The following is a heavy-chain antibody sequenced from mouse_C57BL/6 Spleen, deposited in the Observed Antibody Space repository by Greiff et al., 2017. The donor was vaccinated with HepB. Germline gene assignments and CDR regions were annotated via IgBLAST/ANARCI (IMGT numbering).Heavy chain of an antibody. CDR3: ARGELGLFAY. Sequence: QVHVKQPGAELVMPGASVKLSCKASGYTFTSYWMHWVKQRPGQGLEWIGEIDPSDSYTNYNQKFKGKSTLTVDKSSSTAYMQLSSLTSEDSAVYYCARGELGLFAYWGQVTLVTVSA. CDR2: IDPSDSYT. D-gene: IGHD4-1*01. J-gene: IGHJ3*01. V-gene: IGHV1-69*01. CDR1: GYTFTSYW.